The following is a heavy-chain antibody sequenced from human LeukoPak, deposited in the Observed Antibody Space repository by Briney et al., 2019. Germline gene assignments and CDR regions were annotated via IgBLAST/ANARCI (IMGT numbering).Heavy chain of an antibody. J-gene: IGHJ4*02. CDR1: GFTFSSYA. CDR2: ISYYGSNK. D-gene: IGHD4-23*01. V-gene: IGHV3-30-3*01. Sequence: GGSLRLSCAASGFTFSSYAMHWVRQAPGKGLEWVAVISYYGSNKYYVDSVKGRLTISRNNSTNPLYLQISSLRAEDTAVYYCTRGTNDYGGIERKKPFDSWGQGTLVTVSS. CDR3: TRGTNDYGGIERKKPFDS.